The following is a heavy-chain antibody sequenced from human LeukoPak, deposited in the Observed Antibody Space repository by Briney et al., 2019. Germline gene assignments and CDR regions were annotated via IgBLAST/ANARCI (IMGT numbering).Heavy chain of an antibody. J-gene: IGHJ4*02. CDR3: ARHHNSGSYSFDY. D-gene: IGHD1-26*01. V-gene: IGHV4-39*01. Sequence: SETLSLTCAVSGGSIRNSSFYWGWIRQPPGKGLEWIASIYSSGTTYYNPSIKSRITIFVDTSKNQVSLKLSSVTAADTAVYYCARHHNSGSYSFDYWGQGTLVTVSS. CDR1: GGSIRNSSFY. CDR2: IYSSGTT.